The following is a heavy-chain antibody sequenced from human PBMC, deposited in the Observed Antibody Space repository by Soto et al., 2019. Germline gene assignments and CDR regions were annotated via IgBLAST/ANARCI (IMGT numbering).Heavy chain of an antibody. J-gene: IGHJ4*02. CDR3: APRPGGGGY. CDR1: GFTVSNNY. CDR2: IYSGGYT. V-gene: IGHV3-53*01. D-gene: IGHD3-10*01. Sequence: EVQLVESGGGLIQPGGSLRLSCAVSGFTVSNNYMSWVRQAPGKGLEGVSVIYSGGYTAYGDSVKGRFTISRDNSKNKPTLKIKGRGADATAVFSGAPRPGGGGYWGQGTLVTVSS.